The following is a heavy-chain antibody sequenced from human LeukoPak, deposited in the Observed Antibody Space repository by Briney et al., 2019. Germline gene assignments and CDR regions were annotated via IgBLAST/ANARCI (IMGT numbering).Heavy chain of an antibody. D-gene: IGHD4-17*01. J-gene: IGHJ4*02. CDR1: GGSFSSSSYY. CDR2: IYSSGST. CDR3: ARLIYGDHFDY. V-gene: IGHV4-39*01. Sequence: SETLSLTCTASGGSFSSSSYYWGWIRQPPGKGLEWIGSIYSSGSTYYNPSLKSRVAISVDTSKNQFSLKLSSVTAADTAVYYCARLIYGDHFDYWGQGTLVTVSS.